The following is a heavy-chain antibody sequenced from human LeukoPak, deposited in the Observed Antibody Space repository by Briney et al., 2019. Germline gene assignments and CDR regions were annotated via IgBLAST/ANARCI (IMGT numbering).Heavy chain of an antibody. CDR2: INQGGVQT. CDR1: GFTFSTYG. CDR3: ARLIGDRTIYDY. V-gene: IGHV3-7*01. D-gene: IGHD6-6*01. Sequence: GGSLRLSCAASGFTFSTYGMHWVRQAPGKGLEWVASINQGGVQTYYVESVRGRFTISRDNAMNSFFLQMNSLRAEDTAVYYCARLIGDRTIYDYWGQGTLVTVSS. J-gene: IGHJ4*02.